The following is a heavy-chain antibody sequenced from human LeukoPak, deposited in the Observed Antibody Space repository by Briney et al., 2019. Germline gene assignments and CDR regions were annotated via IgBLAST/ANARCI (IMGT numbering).Heavy chain of an antibody. CDR2: IKDSGST. V-gene: IGHV4-34*01. CDR3: ARVWITVVTGSRGRIDY. J-gene: IGHJ4*02. D-gene: IGHD4-23*01. CDR1: GGSFSGYY. Sequence: SETLSLTCAVYGGSFSGYYWCWIRQPPAKGLEWIGEIKDSGSTNYNPFLKSRVTISVDTPRNQFPQKLSLVIAADAAVYNCARVWITVVTGSRGRIDYWGQGDLVTVSS.